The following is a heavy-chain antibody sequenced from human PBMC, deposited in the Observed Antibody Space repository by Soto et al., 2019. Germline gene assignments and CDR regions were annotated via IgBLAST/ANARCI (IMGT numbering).Heavy chain of an antibody. J-gene: IGHJ1*01. CDR2: IWYDGSNK. CDR3: AIGTEYYDYIWGSYRPEYFQH. V-gene: IGHV3-33*01. D-gene: IGHD3-16*02. Sequence: QVQLVESGGGVVQPGRSLRLSCAASGFTFSSYGMHWVRQAPGKGLEWVAVIWYDGSNKYYADSVKGRFTISRDNSKNTLYLQMNSLRAEDTAVYYCAIGTEYYDYIWGSYRPEYFQHWGQGTLVTVSS. CDR1: GFTFSSYG.